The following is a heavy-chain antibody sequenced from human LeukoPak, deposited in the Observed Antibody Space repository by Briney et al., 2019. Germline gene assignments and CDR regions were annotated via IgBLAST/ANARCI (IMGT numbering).Heavy chain of an antibody. D-gene: IGHD3-3*01. V-gene: IGHV4-59*01. CDR1: GGSISSYY. CDR3: ARGPNQYDFWSGYYSWAY. J-gene: IGHJ4*02. CDR2: IYYSGST. Sequence: PSETLSLTCTVSGGSISSYYWSWIRQPPGKGLEWIGYIYYSGSTYYNPSLKSRVTISVDTSKNQFSLKLSSVTAADTAVYYCARGPNQYDFWSGYYSWAYWGQGTLVTVSS.